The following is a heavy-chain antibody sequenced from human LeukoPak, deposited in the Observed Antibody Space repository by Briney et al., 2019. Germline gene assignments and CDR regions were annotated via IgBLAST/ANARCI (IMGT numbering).Heavy chain of an antibody. CDR1: GFTVSSNY. J-gene: IGHJ6*02. D-gene: IGHD5-12*01. Sequence: PGGSLRLSCAASGFTVSSNYMSWVRQAPGKGLEWVSVIYSGGSTYYADSVKGRFTISRDNSKNTLYLQMNSLRAEDTAVYYCARAMDIVAPLGMDVWGQGTTVTVSS. CDR3: ARAMDIVAPLGMDV. CDR2: IYSGGST. V-gene: IGHV3-53*05.